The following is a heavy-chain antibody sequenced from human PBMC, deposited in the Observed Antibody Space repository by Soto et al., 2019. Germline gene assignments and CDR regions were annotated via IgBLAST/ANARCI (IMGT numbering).Heavy chain of an antibody. CDR3: ATDRTYYYDSSGYSLSVWGY. V-gene: IGHV1-24*01. D-gene: IGHD3-22*01. Sequence: ASVKVSCKVSGYTLTELSMHWVRQAPGKGLEWMGGFDPEDGETIYAQKFQGRVTMTEDTSTDTAYMELSSLRSEETAVYYCATDRTYYYDSSGYSLSVWGYWGQGTLVTVSS. J-gene: IGHJ4*02. CDR1: GYTLTELS. CDR2: FDPEDGET.